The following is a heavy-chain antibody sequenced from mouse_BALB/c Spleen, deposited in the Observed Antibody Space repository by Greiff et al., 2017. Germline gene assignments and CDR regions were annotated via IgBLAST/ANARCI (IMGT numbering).Heavy chain of an antibody. J-gene: IGHJ3*01. Sequence: EVMLVESGPGLVKPSQSLSLTCTVTGYSITSDYAWNWIRQFPGNKLEWMGYISYSGSTSYNPSLKSRISITRDTSKNQFFLQLNSVTTEDTATYYCARSALGPTWFAYWGQGTLVTVSA. D-gene: IGHD4-1*01. CDR1: GYSITSDYA. V-gene: IGHV3-2*02. CDR2: ISYSGST. CDR3: ARSALGPTWFAY.